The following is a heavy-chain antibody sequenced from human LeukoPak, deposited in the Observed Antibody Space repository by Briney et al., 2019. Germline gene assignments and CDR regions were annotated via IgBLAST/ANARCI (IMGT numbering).Heavy chain of an antibody. V-gene: IGHV3-30-3*01. CDR2: MSHDGSVK. CDR3: ARPREAGSTSGWYFDK. Sequence: PGGSLRLSCAASGFTFSSYAMHWGRQAPGKGLEWVAVMSHDGSVKIYADSVQGRFTISRDNSKNTLYLQLSSLRAEDTAVYHCARPREAGSTSGWYFDKWGQGTLVTVSS. D-gene: IGHD6-19*01. J-gene: IGHJ4*02. CDR1: GFTFSSYA.